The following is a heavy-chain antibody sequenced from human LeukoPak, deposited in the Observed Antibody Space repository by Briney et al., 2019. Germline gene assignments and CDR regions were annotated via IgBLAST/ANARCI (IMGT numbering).Heavy chain of an antibody. Sequence: GVSLRLSCAASGFPLSNAWMRWVRQAPGKGLEWVGRIKSKIDGGITDYAAPVNGRVTISRDDSKNTLYLQMNSLKTEDTAVYYCTTDHQTTISPYYYYYYMDVWGKGNTVTVSS. J-gene: IGHJ6*03. CDR1: GFPLSNAW. CDR2: IKSKIDGGIT. V-gene: IGHV3-15*01. CDR3: TTDHQTTISPYYYYYYMDV. D-gene: IGHD4-11*01.